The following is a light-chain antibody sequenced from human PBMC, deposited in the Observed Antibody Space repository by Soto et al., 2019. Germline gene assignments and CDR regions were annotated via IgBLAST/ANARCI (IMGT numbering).Light chain of an antibody. Sequence: EIVMTQSPATLSVSPGERATLSCRASQSVSSNLDWYQQKPGQAPRLLIYDASTRATGIPARFSGSGSGTDYTLTISSLQSEDSAVYYCQQCSWHPFTVTFGGGTKVEIK. J-gene: IGKJ4*01. CDR2: DAS. CDR1: QSVSSN. V-gene: IGKV3-15*01. CDR3: QQCSWHPFTVT.